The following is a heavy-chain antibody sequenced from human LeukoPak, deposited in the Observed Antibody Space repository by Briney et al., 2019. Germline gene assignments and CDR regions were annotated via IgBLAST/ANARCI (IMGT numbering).Heavy chain of an antibody. V-gene: IGHV3-48*01. CDR1: GFIFSSYS. Sequence: GGSLRLSCAASGFIFSSYSMNWVRQAPGKGLEWVSYISSSSSTIYYADSVKGRFTISRDNAKNSLYLQMNSLRAEDTAVYYCARVFIGDYGDYQFDYWGQGTLVTASS. D-gene: IGHD4-17*01. CDR2: ISSSSSTI. CDR3: ARVFIGDYGDYQFDY. J-gene: IGHJ4*02.